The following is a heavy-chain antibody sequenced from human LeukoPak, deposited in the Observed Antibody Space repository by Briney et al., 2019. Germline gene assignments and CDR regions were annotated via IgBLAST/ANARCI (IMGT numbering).Heavy chain of an antibody. V-gene: IGHV3-48*01. Sequence: GGSLRLSCAASGFTFNSYTMNWVRQAPGKGLEWVSFISYSGSNMYYADSVKGRFTISRDNAKNSLYLQMDSLRADDTAVYYCARDKDWAFDYRGQGTLVTVSS. D-gene: IGHD3-9*01. CDR2: ISYSGSNM. CDR1: GFTFNSYT. J-gene: IGHJ4*02. CDR3: ARDKDWAFDY.